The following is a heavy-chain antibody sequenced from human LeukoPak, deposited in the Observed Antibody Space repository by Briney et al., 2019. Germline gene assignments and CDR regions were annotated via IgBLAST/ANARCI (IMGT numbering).Heavy chain of an antibody. V-gene: IGHV1-69*04. D-gene: IGHD2-15*01. CDR1: GGTFSSYA. CDR3: ARGFPPVVRGAFDY. CDR2: IIPILGIA. Sequence: GSSVKVSCKASGGTFSSYAISWVRQAPGQGLEWMGRIIPILGIANYAQKFQGRVTITADKSTSTAYMELSSLRSEDTAVYYCARGFPPVVRGAFDYWAREPWSPSPQ. J-gene: IGHJ4*02.